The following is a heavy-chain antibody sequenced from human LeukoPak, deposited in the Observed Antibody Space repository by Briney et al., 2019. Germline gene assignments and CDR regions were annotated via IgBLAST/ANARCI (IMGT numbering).Heavy chain of an antibody. CDR2: IWYDGSNE. Sequence: PGGSLRLSCAASGFTFSSYGMHWVRQAPGKGLEWVAVIWYDGSNEYYADSVKGRFTISRDNSKNTLYLQMNSLRVEDTAVYYCARPRELYYFDYWGQGTLVTVSS. J-gene: IGHJ4*02. CDR3: ARPRELYYFDY. D-gene: IGHD3-10*01. V-gene: IGHV3-33*01. CDR1: GFTFSSYG.